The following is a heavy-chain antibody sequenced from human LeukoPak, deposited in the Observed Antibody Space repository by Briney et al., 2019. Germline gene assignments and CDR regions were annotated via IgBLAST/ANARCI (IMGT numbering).Heavy chain of an antibody. Sequence: GGSLRLSCSASGFTLSNYWVHWVRQAPGKGLVWVSRINTDGSSTNYADSVRGRFTVSRDNAKNTLFLQMNSLRVEDTAVYYCARVIGWDEPFDLWGHGTLVTVSS. D-gene: IGHD1-26*01. CDR2: INTDGSST. CDR3: ARVIGWDEPFDL. J-gene: IGHJ3*01. V-gene: IGHV3-74*01. CDR1: GFTLSNYW.